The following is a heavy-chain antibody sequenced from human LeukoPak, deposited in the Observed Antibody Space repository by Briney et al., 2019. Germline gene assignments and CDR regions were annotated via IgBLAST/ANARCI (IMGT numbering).Heavy chain of an antibody. CDR3: ARDSARGYDFWSGYYEY. V-gene: IGHV3-48*01. D-gene: IGHD3-3*01. J-gene: IGHJ4*02. CDR2: ISSSSSTI. CDR1: GFTFSSYS. Sequence: GGSLRLSCAASGFTFSSYSMNWVRQAPGKGLEWVSYISSSSSTIYYADSVKGRFTISRDNAKNSLYLQMNSLRAEDTAVYYCARDSARGYDFWSGYYEYWGQGTLVTVSS.